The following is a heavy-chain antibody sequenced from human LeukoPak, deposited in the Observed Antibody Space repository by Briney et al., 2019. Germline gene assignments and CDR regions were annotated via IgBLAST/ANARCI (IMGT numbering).Heavy chain of an antibody. CDR2: IKQDGSEK. J-gene: IGHJ6*02. Sequence: GVTLRLSCAASGFTFSSYWMSWVRQAPGKGLEWVANIKQDGSEKYYVDSVKGRFTISRDNAKNSLYLQMNSLRAEDTAVYYCARDTRTYGMDVWGRGTTVTVSS. D-gene: IGHD2-2*01. V-gene: IGHV3-7*01. CDR1: GFTFSSYW. CDR3: ARDTRTYGMDV.